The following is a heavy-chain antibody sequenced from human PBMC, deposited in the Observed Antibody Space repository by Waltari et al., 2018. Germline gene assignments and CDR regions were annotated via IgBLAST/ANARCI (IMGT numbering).Heavy chain of an antibody. CDR3: AKDNGGLPGGIDGFDV. CDR2: IRQDGGEE. J-gene: IGHJ3*01. CDR1: GFTFSTSW. Sequence: EVQLVESGGDLVRPGGSLRLSCEASGFTFSTSWMRWVRLAPGVGLVWVADIRQDGGEEGYLASVRGRFIIARDNAKNAVFLQMDSLRAEDTALYYCAKDNGGLPGGIDGFDVWGQGTMVTVSS. D-gene: IGHD2-2*01. V-gene: IGHV3-7*01.